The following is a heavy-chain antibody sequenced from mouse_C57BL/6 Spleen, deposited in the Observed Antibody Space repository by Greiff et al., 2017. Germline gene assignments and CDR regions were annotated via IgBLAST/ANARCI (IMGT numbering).Heavy chain of an antibody. CDR1: GYTFTSYW. V-gene: IGHV1-64*01. Sequence: VQLQQPGAELVKPGASVKLSCKASGYTFTSYWMHWVKQRPGQGLEWIGMIHPSSGSTNYNEKFKSKATLTVDKSSSTAYMQLISLTSEDSAVYYCAREQLKGFAYWGQGTLVTVSA. CDR2: IHPSSGST. CDR3: AREQLKGFAY. J-gene: IGHJ3*01. D-gene: IGHD3-2*02.